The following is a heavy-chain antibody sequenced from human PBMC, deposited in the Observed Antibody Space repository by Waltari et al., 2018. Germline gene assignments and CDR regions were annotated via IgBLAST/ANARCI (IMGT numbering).Heavy chain of an antibody. CDR2: VNPSGGST. D-gene: IGHD1-7*01. CDR1: GYTFTSYY. V-gene: IGHV1-46*01. J-gene: IGHJ4*02. Sequence: QVQLVQSGAEVKKPGASVKVSCKASGYTFTSYYMHWVRQAPGQGLEWMGIVNPSGGSTIYAQKFQGRVTMTRDTSTSTVYMELSSLRSEDTAVYYCARTEVLELSFDYWGQGTLVTVSS. CDR3: ARTEVLELSFDY.